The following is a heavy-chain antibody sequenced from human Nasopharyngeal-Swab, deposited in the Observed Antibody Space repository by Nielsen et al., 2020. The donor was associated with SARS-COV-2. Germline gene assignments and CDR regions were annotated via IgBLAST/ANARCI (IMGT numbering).Heavy chain of an antibody. CDR2: ISSSSSYI. J-gene: IGHJ4*02. Sequence: GGSLRLSCAASGFTFSSYSMNWDRQAPGKGLEWVSSISSSSSYIYYADSVKGRFTISRDNAKNSLYLQMNSLRAEDTAVYYCARDGGDIVVVVAATYLGYWGQGTLVTVSS. D-gene: IGHD2-15*01. V-gene: IGHV3-21*01. CDR1: GFTFSSYS. CDR3: ARDGGDIVVVVAATYLGY.